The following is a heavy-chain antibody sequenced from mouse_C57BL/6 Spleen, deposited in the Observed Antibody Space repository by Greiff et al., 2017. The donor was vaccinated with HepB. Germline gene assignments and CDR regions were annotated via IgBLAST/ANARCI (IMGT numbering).Heavy chain of an antibody. CDR3: ARGFIFDY. V-gene: IGHV5-4*03. CDR1: GFTFSSYA. CDR2: ISDGGSYT. D-gene: IGHD1-1*01. Sequence: EVKVEESGGGLVKPGGSLKLSCAASGFTFSSYAMSWVRQTPEKRLEWVATISDGGSYTYYPDNVKGRFTISRDNAKNNLYLQMSHLKSEDTAMYYCARGFIFDYWGQGTTLTVSS. J-gene: IGHJ2*01.